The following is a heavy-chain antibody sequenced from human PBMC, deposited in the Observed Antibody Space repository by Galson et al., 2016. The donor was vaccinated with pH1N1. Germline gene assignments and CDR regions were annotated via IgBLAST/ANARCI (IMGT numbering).Heavy chain of an antibody. CDR1: GLIFSDYY. J-gene: IGHJ1*01. CDR2: IDSTSSDT. Sequence: SLRLSCAASGLIFSDYYMNWIRQAPGKGLEWVSYIDSTSSDTNYADSVKGRFTISRDNAKNSLYLQMNSLEVEDTAVYYCARALWSVHPGTSDHWGQGTLVTVSS. D-gene: IGHD1-1*01. V-gene: IGHV3-11*05. CDR3: ARALWSVHPGTSDH.